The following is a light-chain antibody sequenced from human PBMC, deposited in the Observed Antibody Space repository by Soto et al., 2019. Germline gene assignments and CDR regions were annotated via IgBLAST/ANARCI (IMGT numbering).Light chain of an antibody. Sequence: EIVLTQSPGTLSLSPGERATLSCRASQSFSSSYLAWYQQKPGQAPRLLIYGASSRATGIPDRFSGSGSGTDFTLTISRLEPEDFAVYYCQQYGRSPFTFGPRTKVDI. CDR1: QSFSSSY. V-gene: IGKV3-20*01. CDR3: QQYGRSPFT. J-gene: IGKJ3*01. CDR2: GAS.